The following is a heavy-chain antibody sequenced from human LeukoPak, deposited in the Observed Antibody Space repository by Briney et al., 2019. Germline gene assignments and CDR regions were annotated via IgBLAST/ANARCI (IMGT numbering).Heavy chain of an antibody. CDR1: GVSISSYY. D-gene: IGHD3-22*01. V-gene: IGHV4-4*07. CDR2: IHTSGST. Sequence: KPSETLSLTCTVSGVSISSYYWSWIRQPAGKGLEWIGRIHTSGSTNYNPSLKSRVTMSVDTSKNQFSLKLSSVTAADTAVYYCARESYYYDSSGYYTDAFDIWGQGTMVTVSS. J-gene: IGHJ3*02. CDR3: ARESYYYDSSGYYTDAFDI.